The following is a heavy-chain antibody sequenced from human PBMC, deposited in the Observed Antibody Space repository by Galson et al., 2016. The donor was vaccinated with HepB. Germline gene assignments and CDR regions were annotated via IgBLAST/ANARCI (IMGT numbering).Heavy chain of an antibody. D-gene: IGHD3-10*01. V-gene: IGHV6-1*01. CDR3: ARAVMLGRGMDV. J-gene: IGHJ6*02. CDR2: TFYRSTWEN. Sequence: CAISGDSVYNNGAAWVWIRQSPSRGLEWLGRTFYRSTWENHYTGSVRNRVTISPDTSRNQFSLHLNSVTPEDTAVYYCARAVMLGRGMDVWGQGTTVTVSS. CDR1: GDSVYNNGAA.